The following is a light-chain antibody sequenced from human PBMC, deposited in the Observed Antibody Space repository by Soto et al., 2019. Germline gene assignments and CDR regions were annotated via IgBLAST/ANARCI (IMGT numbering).Light chain of an antibody. Sequence: EIVLTQSPATLSVSPGERATLSCRASQSVSSNLAWYQQKPGQAPRLLIYGASSRATGIPARFSGSGFDREFTLTISSLQAEDFASYYCQQTRAYPSTFGGGTKVDIK. J-gene: IGKJ4*01. CDR3: QQTRAYPST. CDR2: GAS. V-gene: IGKV3-15*01. CDR1: QSVSSN.